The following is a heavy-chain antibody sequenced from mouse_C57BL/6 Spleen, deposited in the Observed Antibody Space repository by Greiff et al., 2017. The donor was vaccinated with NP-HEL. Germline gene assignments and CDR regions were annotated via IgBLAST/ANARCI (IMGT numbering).Heavy chain of an antibody. Sequence: QVQLQQSGPELVKPGASVKISCKASGYAFSSSWMNWVKQRPGKGLEWIGRIYPGDGDTNYNGKFKGKATLTADKSSSTAYMQLSSLTSEDSAVYFCASRDGYYEGFDYWGQGTTLTVSS. V-gene: IGHV1-82*01. D-gene: IGHD2-3*01. CDR2: IYPGDGDT. J-gene: IGHJ2*01. CDR1: GYAFSSSW. CDR3: ASRDGYYEGFDY.